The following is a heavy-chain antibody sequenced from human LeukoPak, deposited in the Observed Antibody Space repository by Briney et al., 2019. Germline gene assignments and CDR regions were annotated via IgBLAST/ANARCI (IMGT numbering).Heavy chain of an antibody. Sequence: SQTLSLTCTVSGGSITSGGYYWSWIRQHPGKGLEWIGYIYYSGSTYYNPSLKSRVTISVDTSKNQFSLKLSSVTAADTAVYYCARALLDYSKGYYYYYYMDAWGKGTTVTVSS. J-gene: IGHJ6*03. V-gene: IGHV4-31*03. D-gene: IGHD4-11*01. CDR1: GGSITSGGYY. CDR2: IYYSGST. CDR3: ARALLDYSKGYYYYYYMDA.